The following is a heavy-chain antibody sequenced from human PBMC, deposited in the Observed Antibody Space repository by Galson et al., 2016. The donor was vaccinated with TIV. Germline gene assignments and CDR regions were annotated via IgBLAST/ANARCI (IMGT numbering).Heavy chain of an antibody. CDR1: GDTFNSYA. Sequence: SVKVSCKASGDTFNSYAINWVRQAPGQGLEWVGRALPMFGTSNYAEEFQDRVTITADESMSTAYMELSSLTPDDTAVYYCAISSRRDRYGHTNWFDPWGQGTLVTVSS. D-gene: IGHD5-24*01. CDR3: AISSRRDRYGHTNWFDP. CDR2: ALPMFGTS. J-gene: IGHJ5*02. V-gene: IGHV1-69*13.